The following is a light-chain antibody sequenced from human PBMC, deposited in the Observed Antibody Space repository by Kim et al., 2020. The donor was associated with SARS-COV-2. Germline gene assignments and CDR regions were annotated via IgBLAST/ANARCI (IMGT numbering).Light chain of an antibody. CDR3: QSFDSRLTGSV. CDR1: SSNIGAGYD. V-gene: IGLV1-40*01. CDR2: NNN. J-gene: IGLJ3*02. Sequence: QRITSSCTGSSSNIGAGYDVHWYRQLPGTAPKLVIYNNNNRPSGVPDRFSGSNYGTSASLVITGLQAEDEADYYCQSFDSRLTGSVFGGGTQLTVL.